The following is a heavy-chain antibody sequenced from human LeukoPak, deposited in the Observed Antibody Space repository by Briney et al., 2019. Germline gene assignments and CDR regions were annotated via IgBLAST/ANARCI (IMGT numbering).Heavy chain of an antibody. CDR1: GYTFTGYY. Sequence: ASVKVSCKASGYTFTGYYMHWVRQAPGQGLEWMGLINPNSGGTNYAQKFQARVTMTRDTSISTAYMELTRLRSDDTAIYYCAGGSGTYSPDYWGQETLVTVSS. CDR2: INPNSGGT. J-gene: IGHJ4*02. V-gene: IGHV1-2*02. D-gene: IGHD3-10*01. CDR3: AGGSGTYSPDY.